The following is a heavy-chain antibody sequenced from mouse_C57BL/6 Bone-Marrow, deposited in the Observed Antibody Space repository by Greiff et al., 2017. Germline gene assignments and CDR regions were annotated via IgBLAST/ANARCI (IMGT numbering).Heavy chain of an antibody. CDR3: TRENLRYYFDY. V-gene: IGHV5-9-1*02. D-gene: IGHD1-1*01. Sequence: EVMLVESGEGLVKPGGSLKLSCAASGFTFSSYAMSWVRQTPEKRLEWVAYISSGGDYIYYADTVKGRFNISRDNARNTLYLQMSSLKSEDTAMYYCTRENLRYYFDYWGQGTTLTVSS. CDR1: GFTFSSYA. CDR2: ISSGGDYI. J-gene: IGHJ2*01.